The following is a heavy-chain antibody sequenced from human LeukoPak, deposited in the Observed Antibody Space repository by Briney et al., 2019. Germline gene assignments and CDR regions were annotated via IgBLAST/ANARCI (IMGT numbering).Heavy chain of an antibody. Sequence: GGSLRLSCAASGFTFSSYAMSWVRQAPGKGLEWVSAISGSGGSTYYADSVKGRFTISRDNAKNSLYLQMNSLRAEDTAVYYCAKTLLDSSGYYYAGSDYWGQGILVTVST. J-gene: IGHJ4*02. V-gene: IGHV3-23*01. CDR1: GFTFSSYA. CDR3: AKTLLDSSGYYYAGSDY. CDR2: ISGSGGST. D-gene: IGHD3-22*01.